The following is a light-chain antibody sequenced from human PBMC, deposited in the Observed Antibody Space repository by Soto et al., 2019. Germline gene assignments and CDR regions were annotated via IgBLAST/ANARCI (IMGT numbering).Light chain of an antibody. Sequence: EVVLKQSPGTLSLYTRERATLSCRASQNVGTFLTWYQQKPGQAPRLLIYDAFTRATGIPARFSGTGSGTDFTLTISSLEPEDFAVYYCQQLRNWPPITFGQGTRLEI. V-gene: IGKV3-11*01. CDR3: QQLRNWPPIT. J-gene: IGKJ5*01. CDR2: DAF. CDR1: QNVGTF.